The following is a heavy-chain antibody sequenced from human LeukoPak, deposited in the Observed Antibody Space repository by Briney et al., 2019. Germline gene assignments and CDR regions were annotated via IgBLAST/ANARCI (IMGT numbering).Heavy chain of an antibody. Sequence: SETLSLTCAVYGGSFSGYYWSWIRQPPGKGLEWIGYIYYSGSTNYNPSLKSRVTISVDTSKNQFSLKLSSVTAADTAVYYCARHSGSGYYYDFDYWGQGTLVTVSS. CDR2: IYYSGST. D-gene: IGHD3-22*01. CDR3: ARHSGSGYYYDFDY. CDR1: GGSFSGYY. J-gene: IGHJ4*02. V-gene: IGHV4-59*08.